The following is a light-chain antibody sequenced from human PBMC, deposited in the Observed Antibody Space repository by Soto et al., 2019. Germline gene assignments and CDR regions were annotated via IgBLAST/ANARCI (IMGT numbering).Light chain of an antibody. CDR2: GNS. CDR1: SSNIGAGYD. V-gene: IGLV1-40*01. J-gene: IGLJ1*01. CDR3: QSYDSSLSGYV. Sequence: QSVLTQPPSVSGAPGQRVTISCTGNSSNIGAGYDVHWYQQLPGTAPILLIYGNSNRPSGVPDRFSGSKSGTSASLAITGLQAEDEADYYCQSYDSSLSGYVFGTGTKVTVL.